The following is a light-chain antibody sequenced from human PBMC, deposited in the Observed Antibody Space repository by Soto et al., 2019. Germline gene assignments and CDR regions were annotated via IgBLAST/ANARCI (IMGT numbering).Light chain of an antibody. CDR1: QGISNY. Sequence: DIQMTQSPSSLSASVGDRVTITCRASQGISNYIAWYQQKPGKAPKLLIYAASTLQSGVPSRFSGSGSGTDFTLTINSLQTEYVATYSCQKYSSVPLFGPGTKVDIK. CDR3: QKYSSVPL. V-gene: IGKV1-27*01. CDR2: AAS. J-gene: IGKJ3*01.